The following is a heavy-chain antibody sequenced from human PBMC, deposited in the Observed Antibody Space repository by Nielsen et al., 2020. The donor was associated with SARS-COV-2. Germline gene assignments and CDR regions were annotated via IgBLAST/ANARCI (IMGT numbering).Heavy chain of an antibody. D-gene: IGHD3-9*01. J-gene: IGHJ6*02. V-gene: IGHV3-13*04. CDR2: IGTAGDT. CDR3: ARGDILTGYYLGRYYYGMDV. Sequence: GESLKISCVASGFTFSSYDMHWVRQATGRGLEWVSAIGTAGDTYYPGSVKGRFTISRENAKNSLYLQMNSLRAGDTAVYYCARGDILTGYYLGRYYYGMDVWGQGTTVTVSS. CDR1: GFTFSSYD.